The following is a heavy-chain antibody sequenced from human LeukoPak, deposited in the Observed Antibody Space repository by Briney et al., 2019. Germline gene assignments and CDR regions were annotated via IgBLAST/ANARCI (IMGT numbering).Heavy chain of an antibody. CDR2: IYPDDSDT. D-gene: IGHD1-1*01. CDR3: ARPQDFGLTGTNAFDI. CDR1: GYSFTTYW. Sequence: GESLKISCKASGYSFTTYWIGWVRQMPGKGLEWMGIIYPDDSDTRYSPSFQGQVTISADKSISTAYLQWSSLKASDTAMYYCARPQDFGLTGTNAFDIWGQGTMVTVSS. J-gene: IGHJ3*02. V-gene: IGHV5-51*01.